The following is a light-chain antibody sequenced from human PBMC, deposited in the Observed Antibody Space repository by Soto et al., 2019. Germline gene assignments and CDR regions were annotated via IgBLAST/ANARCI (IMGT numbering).Light chain of an antibody. CDR2: GDN. CDR3: QSYDSSLSAWV. Sequence: QSVLTQPPSVCGAPGQRVTISCTGSSSNIGAGYDVHWYQQLPGTAPKLLIYGDNNRPSGVPDRFSGSKSGTSASLAITGLQAEDEADYYCQSYDSSLSAWVFGGGTQLTVL. CDR1: SSNIGAGYD. V-gene: IGLV1-40*01. J-gene: IGLJ3*02.